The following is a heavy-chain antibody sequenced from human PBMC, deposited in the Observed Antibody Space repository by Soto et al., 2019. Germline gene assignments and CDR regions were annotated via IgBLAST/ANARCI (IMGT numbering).Heavy chain of an antibody. Sequence: SVKVSCKASGGTFSSYTISWVRQAPGQGLEWMGRIIPILGIANYAQKFQGRVTITADKSTSTAYMELSSLRSEDTAVYYCARDRLYLPAAPNWFDPSGQGTLVTVSS. J-gene: IGHJ5*02. V-gene: IGHV1-69*04. D-gene: IGHD2-2*01. CDR3: ARDRLYLPAAPNWFDP. CDR2: IIPILGIA. CDR1: GGTFSSYT.